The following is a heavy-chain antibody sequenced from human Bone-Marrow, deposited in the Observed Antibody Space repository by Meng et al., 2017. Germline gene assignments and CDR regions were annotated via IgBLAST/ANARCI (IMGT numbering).Heavy chain of an antibody. CDR2: IYYSGST. V-gene: IGHV4-31*02. Sequence: KGLEWIGYIYYSGSTYYNPSLKSRVTISVDTSKNQFSLKLSSVTAADTAVYYCAREKTGYSSSWYEGWFDPWGQGTLVTVSS. CDR3: AREKTGYSSSWYEGWFDP. J-gene: IGHJ5*02. D-gene: IGHD6-13*01.